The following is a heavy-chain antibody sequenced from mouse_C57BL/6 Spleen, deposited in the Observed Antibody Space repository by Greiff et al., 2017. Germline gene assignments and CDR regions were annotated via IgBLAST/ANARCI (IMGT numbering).Heavy chain of an antibody. D-gene: IGHD2-4*01. CDR1: GFSLTSYG. V-gene: IGHV2-2*01. CDR2: IWSGGST. CDR3: ARDYDGRPWFAY. J-gene: IGHJ3*01. Sequence: VQRVESGPGLVQPSPSLSITCTVSGFSLTSYGVHWVRQSPGKGLEWLGVIWSGGSTDYNAAFISRLSISTDNSKSQVFFKMNSLQADDTAIYYCARDYDGRPWFAYWGQGTLVTVSA.